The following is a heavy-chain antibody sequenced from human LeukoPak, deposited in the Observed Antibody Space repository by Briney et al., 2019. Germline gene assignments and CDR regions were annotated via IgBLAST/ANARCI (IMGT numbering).Heavy chain of an antibody. CDR3: ARAVVVVVAATPASWFDP. CDR2: IYSGGST. Sequence: PGGSQRLSCAASGFTVSSNYMSWVRQAPGKGLEWVSVIYSGGSTYYADSVKGRFTISRDNSKNTLYLQMNSLRAEDTAVYYCARAVVVVVAATPASWFDPWGQGTLVTVSS. CDR1: GFTVSSNY. V-gene: IGHV3-53*01. J-gene: IGHJ5*02. D-gene: IGHD2-15*01.